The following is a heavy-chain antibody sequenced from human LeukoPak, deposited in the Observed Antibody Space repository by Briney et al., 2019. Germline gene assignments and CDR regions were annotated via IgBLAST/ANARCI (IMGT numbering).Heavy chain of an antibody. V-gene: IGHV3-74*01. CDR1: GFTFSSCW. Sequence: GGSLRLSCAASGFTFSSCWMHWVRQAPGKGLVWVSRINSDGSTTNYADSVKGRFTISRDNAKNTLYLQMNSLRADDTAVYYCTSLVDGYNPTVEAFDVWGQGTMVTVSS. CDR2: INSDGSTT. J-gene: IGHJ3*01. CDR3: TSLVDGYNPTVEAFDV. D-gene: IGHD3-10*01.